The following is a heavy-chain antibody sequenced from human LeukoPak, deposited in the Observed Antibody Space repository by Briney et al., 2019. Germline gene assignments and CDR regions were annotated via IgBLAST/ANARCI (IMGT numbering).Heavy chain of an antibody. V-gene: IGHV4-34*01. Sequence: PQTLSLTSAVYGGSFSGYYCSWIRQPPGKWLEWIGEINHSGSTNYNTSLKSRVTISVDTSKNEFSLKLSHVSAADTAVYYCARGSSAVTTNWGQGTLVTVSS. D-gene: IGHD4-17*01. J-gene: IGHJ4*02. CDR1: GGSFSGYY. CDR3: ARGSSAVTTN. CDR2: INHSGST.